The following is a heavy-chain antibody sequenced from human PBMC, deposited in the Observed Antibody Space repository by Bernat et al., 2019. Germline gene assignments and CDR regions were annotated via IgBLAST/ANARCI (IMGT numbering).Heavy chain of an antibody. CDR2: IWYDGSNK. Sequence: QVQLVESGGGVVQPGRSLRLSCAASGFTFSSYGMHWVRQAPGKGLEWVAVIWYDGSNKYYADSVTGRFTISRDNSKNTLYLQMNSLRAEDTAVYYCARNGYSSSWYLNPNYYFDYWGQGTLVTVSS. V-gene: IGHV3-33*01. CDR1: GFTFSSYG. D-gene: IGHD6-13*01. J-gene: IGHJ4*02. CDR3: ARNGYSSSWYLNPNYYFDY.